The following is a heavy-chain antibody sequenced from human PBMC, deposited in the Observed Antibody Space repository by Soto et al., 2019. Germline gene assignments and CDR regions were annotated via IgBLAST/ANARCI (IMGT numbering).Heavy chain of an antibody. Sequence: WGSLRLSCAASGFTFSSYSMNWVRQAPGKGLEWISSISSRSTNYADSVKGRFTISRDNAKNSLYLQMNGLRAEDTAIYYCARHDLRGQRVAPNWFDPWGQGTLVTVSS. CDR1: GFTFSSYS. D-gene: IGHD3-16*01. CDR2: ISSRST. CDR3: ARHDLRGQRVAPNWFDP. J-gene: IGHJ5*02. V-gene: IGHV3-21*01.